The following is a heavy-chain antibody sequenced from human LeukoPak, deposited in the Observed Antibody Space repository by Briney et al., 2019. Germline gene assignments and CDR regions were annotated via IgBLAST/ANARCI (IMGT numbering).Heavy chain of an antibody. D-gene: IGHD1-26*01. CDR1: GFTFSSYA. Sequence: PGGSLRLSCAASGFTFSSYAMHWVRQAPGKGLEWVAVISYDGSNKYYADSVRGRFTISRDNSKNTLYLQMNSLRAEDTAVYYCAKDWGAATPGGFDYWGQGTLVTVSS. V-gene: IGHV3-30*04. CDR3: AKDWGAATPGGFDY. CDR2: ISYDGSNK. J-gene: IGHJ4*02.